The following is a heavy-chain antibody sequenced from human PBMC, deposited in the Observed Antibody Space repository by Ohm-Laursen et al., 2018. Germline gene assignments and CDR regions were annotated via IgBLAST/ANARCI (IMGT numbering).Heavy chain of an antibody. Sequence: SLRLSCAASGFTFSSYSMNWVRQAPGKGLEWVSSISSSSSYIYYSDSVKGRFTISRDNAKNSLCLQMTSLIAEDTAVYYCAREGGYDSPGNYYGMDVWGQGTTVTVSS. D-gene: IGHD5-12*01. V-gene: IGHV3-21*01. CDR1: GFTFSSYS. J-gene: IGHJ6*02. CDR2: ISSSSSYI. CDR3: AREGGYDSPGNYYGMDV.